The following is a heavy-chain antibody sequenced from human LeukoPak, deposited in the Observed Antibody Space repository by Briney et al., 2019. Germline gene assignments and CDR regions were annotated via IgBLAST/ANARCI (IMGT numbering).Heavy chain of an antibody. CDR1: GFTFSSYA. Sequence: GGSLRLSCAASGFTFSSYAMSWVRQAPGKGLEWVSVISGSGGSTYYADSVKGRFTISRENSKNTLYLQMNSLRAEDTAVYYCAKGTDSYGRRTSFDYWGQGTRVTVSS. V-gene: IGHV3-23*01. CDR3: AKGTDSYGRRTSFDY. D-gene: IGHD5-18*01. J-gene: IGHJ4*02. CDR2: ISGSGGST.